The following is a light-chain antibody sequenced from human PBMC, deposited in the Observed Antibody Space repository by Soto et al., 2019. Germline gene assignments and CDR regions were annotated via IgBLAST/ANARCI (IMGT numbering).Light chain of an antibody. CDR2: EVS. J-gene: IGLJ2*01. CDR1: SSDVGGYNY. Sequence: QSALTQPPSASGSPGQSVTISCTGTSSDVGGYNYVSWYQQHPGKAPKLMIYEVSKRPSGVPDRCSGSKSCNTASLTVSGRHAEDEADYYCSSYAGSNNLVFGGGTKLTVL. CDR3: SSYAGSNNLV. V-gene: IGLV2-8*01.